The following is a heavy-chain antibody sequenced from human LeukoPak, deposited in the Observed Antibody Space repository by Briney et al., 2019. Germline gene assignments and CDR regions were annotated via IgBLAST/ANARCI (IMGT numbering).Heavy chain of an antibody. Sequence: SETLSLTCAVYGGSFSGYYWSWLRQPPGKGLEWIGEINHSGSTNYHPSLKSRVTISVDTSKNQFSLKLSSVTAADTAVYYCARGPLITMVRGKRGSWDYWGQGTLVTVSS. CDR3: ARGPLITMVRGKRGSWDY. J-gene: IGHJ4*02. V-gene: IGHV4-34*01. CDR2: INHSGST. D-gene: IGHD3-10*01. CDR1: GGSFSGYY.